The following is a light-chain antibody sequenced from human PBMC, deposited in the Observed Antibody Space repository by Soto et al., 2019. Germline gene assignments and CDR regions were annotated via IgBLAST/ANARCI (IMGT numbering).Light chain of an antibody. V-gene: IGKV1-33*01. CDR1: QDISNY. J-gene: IGKJ3*01. CDR2: DAS. Sequence: DIQMTQSPSSLSASVGDRVTITCQASQDISNYLNWYQQKPGKAPKLLIYDASNLETGVPSRFSGSGSGTDFTFTISSLQPEDIETYYCQQTYSTLFTFGPGTKVDI. CDR3: QQTYSTLFT.